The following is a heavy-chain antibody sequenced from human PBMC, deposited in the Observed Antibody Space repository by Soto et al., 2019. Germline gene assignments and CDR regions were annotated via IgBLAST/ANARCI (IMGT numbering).Heavy chain of an antibody. D-gene: IGHD3-3*01. Sequence: SETLSLTCTVSGGSITSGGYYWSWIRQHPGKGLEWIGYIYYSGSTYYNPSLKSRVTISVDTSKNQFSLKLSSVTAADTAVYYCARGITIFGVVYFDYWGQGTLVTSPQ. CDR3: ARGITIFGVVYFDY. V-gene: IGHV4-31*03. CDR1: GGSITSGGYY. J-gene: IGHJ4*02. CDR2: IYYSGST.